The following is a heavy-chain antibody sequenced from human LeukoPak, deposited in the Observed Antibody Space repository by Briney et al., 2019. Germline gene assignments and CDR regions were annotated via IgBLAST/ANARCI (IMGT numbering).Heavy chain of an antibody. J-gene: IGHJ4*02. CDR3: AKYLNDGFGELSFDY. CDR2: ISYDGSNK. V-gene: IGHV3-30*18. Sequence: GGSLRLSCAASGFTFSSYGMHWVRQAPGKGLEWVAVISYDGSNKYYADSVKGRFTISRDNSKNTLYLQMNSLRAEDTAVYYCAKYLNDGFGELSFDYWGQGTLVTVSS. CDR1: GFTFSSYG. D-gene: IGHD3-10*01.